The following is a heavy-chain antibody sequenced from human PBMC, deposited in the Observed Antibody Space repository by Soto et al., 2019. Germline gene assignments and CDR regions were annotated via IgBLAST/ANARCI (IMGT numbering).Heavy chain of an antibody. CDR2: INHSGST. CDR1: GGSFSGYS. V-gene: IGHV4-34*01. CDR3: GKRPGQWLINWFDP. D-gene: IGHD6-19*01. Sequence: SETLSLTCAVYGGSFSGYSWSWIRQPPGKGLEWIGEINHSGSTNYNPSLKSRVTISVDTSKNQFSLKLSSVTAADTAVYYFGKRPGQWLINWFDPWGQGTLVTVSS. J-gene: IGHJ5*02.